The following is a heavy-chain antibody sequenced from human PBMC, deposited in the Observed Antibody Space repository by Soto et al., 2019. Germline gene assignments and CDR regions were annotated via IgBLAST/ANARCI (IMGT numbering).Heavy chain of an antibody. CDR1: GFTFNNYA. J-gene: IGHJ5*02. D-gene: IGHD2-21*02. CDR2: ISGSGGTT. V-gene: IGHV3-23*01. CDR3: AKGDRSYCGADCYSDQ. Sequence: EVQLLGSGGGLVQPGGSLRLSCAASGFTFNNYAMNWVRQAPGKGLEWVSGISGSGGTTYYADSVKGRFTISRDNSRNTLYLQMISLGAGDTAVYYCAKGDRSYCGADCYSDQWGQGTLVTVSS.